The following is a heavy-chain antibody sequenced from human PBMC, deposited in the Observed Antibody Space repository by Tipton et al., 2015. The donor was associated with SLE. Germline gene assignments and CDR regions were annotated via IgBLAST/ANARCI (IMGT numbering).Heavy chain of an antibody. J-gene: IGHJ6*02. V-gene: IGHV4-61*09. CDR2: IYTSGST. CDR3: AKVRASMVRGVKFYFYGMDV. Sequence: TLSLTCTVSGGSISSGSYYWSWIRQPAGKGLEWIGYIYTSGSTNYNPSLKSRVTISVDTSKNQFSLKLSSVTAADTAVYYCAKVRASMVRGVKFYFYGMDVWGQGTTVTVSS. CDR1: GGSISSGSYY. D-gene: IGHD3-10*01.